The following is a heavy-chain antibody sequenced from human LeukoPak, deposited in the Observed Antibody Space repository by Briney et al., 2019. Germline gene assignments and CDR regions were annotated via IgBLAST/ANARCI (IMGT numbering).Heavy chain of an antibody. D-gene: IGHD6-13*01. CDR1: GGSISNYS. Sequence: SETLSLTCTVSGGSISNYSWSWIRQPAGKGPEWIGRIYTSGSTDYNPSLKSRVTMSVDMSKSQFSLKLTSVTAADTAVYYCARGGSSSSDYWGQGTLVTVSS. V-gene: IGHV4-4*07. CDR2: IYTSGST. J-gene: IGHJ4*02. CDR3: ARGGSSSSDY.